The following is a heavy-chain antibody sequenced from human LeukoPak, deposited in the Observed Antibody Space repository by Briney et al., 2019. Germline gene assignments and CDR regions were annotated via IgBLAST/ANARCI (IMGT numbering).Heavy chain of an antibody. CDR2: IYYSGST. J-gene: IGHJ1*01. CDR3: ARVGPADDFWSGYRPGYFQH. Sequence: SETLSLTCTVSGGSISSSSYYWGWIRQPPGKGLEWIGSIYYSGSTYYNPSLKSRVTISVDTSKNQFSLKLSSVTAADTAVYYCARVGPADDFWSGYRPGYFQHWGQGTLVTVSS. D-gene: IGHD3-3*01. V-gene: IGHV4-39*01. CDR1: GGSISSSSYY.